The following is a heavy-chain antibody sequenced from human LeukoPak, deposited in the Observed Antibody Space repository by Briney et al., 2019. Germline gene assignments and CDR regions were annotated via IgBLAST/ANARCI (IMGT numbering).Heavy chain of an antibody. Sequence: SETLSLTCAVYGGSFSGYYWSWIRQPPGKGLEWIGEINHSGSTNYNPSLKSRVTISVDTSKNQFSLKLSSVTAADTAVYYCARVRGGSPFDYWAREPWSPSPQ. V-gene: IGHV4-34*01. CDR1: GGSFSGYY. CDR2: INHSGST. D-gene: IGHD2-15*01. J-gene: IGHJ4*02. CDR3: ARVRGGSPFDY.